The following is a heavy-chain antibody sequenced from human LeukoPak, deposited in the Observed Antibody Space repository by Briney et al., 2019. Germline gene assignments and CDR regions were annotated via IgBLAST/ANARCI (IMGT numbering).Heavy chain of an antibody. J-gene: IGHJ4*02. Sequence: GGSLRLSCAASGFSVSSYSMNWVRQAPGKGLEWVSSISSSSSYIYYADSVKGRFTISRDNAKNSLYLQMNSLRAEDTAVYYCATSTLILRLIFDYWGQGTLVTVSS. CDR3: ATSTLILRLIFDY. V-gene: IGHV3-21*04. CDR2: ISSSSSYI. D-gene: IGHD4-17*01. CDR1: GFSVSSYS.